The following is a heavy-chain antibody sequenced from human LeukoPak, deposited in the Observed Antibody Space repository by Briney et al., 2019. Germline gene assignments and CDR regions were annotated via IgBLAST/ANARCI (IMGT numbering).Heavy chain of an antibody. CDR3: ARSIAARPQEAFDI. CDR2: IIPIFGTA. J-gene: IGHJ3*02. CDR1: GYTFTSYA. D-gene: IGHD6-6*01. Sequence: SVKVSCKASGYTFTSYAMNWVRQAPGQGLEWMGGIIPIFGTANYAQKFQGRVTITTDESTSTAYMELSSLRSEDTAVYYCARSIAARPQEAFDIWGQGTMVTVSS. V-gene: IGHV1-69*05.